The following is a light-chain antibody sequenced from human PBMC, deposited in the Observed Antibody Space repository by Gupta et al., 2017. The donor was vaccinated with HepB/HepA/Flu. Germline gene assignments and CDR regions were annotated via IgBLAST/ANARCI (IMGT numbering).Light chain of an antibody. J-gene: IGKJ1*01. V-gene: IGKV1-39*01. CDR1: QSISTY. Sequence: DIQMTQSPSSLSASVGDRVTITCRASQSISTYLNWYQQKPGRAPKVLIYVASSLQSGVPSRFSGSGSGTHFTLTISMLQPEDFAAYYCQQRDDTPWTFGQGTKVEIK. CDR3: QQRDDTPWT. CDR2: VAS.